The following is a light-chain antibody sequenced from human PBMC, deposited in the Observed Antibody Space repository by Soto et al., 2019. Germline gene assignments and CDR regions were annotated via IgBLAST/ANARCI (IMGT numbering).Light chain of an antibody. CDR2: DTS. CDR3: LLSYNAARV. V-gene: IGLV7-46*01. CDR1: TGAVTSNHH. Sequence: QAVVTQEPSLTVSPGGTVTLTCGSSTGAVTSNHHPYWFQQKAGQAPRTLIYDTSNKHSWTPTRFSGSLLGDKAALPLSGAQPEDEAQYYCLLSYNAARVFGGGTKLPVL. J-gene: IGLJ2*01.